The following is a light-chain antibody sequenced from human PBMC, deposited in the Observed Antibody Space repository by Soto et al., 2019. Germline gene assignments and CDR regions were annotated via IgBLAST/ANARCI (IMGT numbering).Light chain of an antibody. CDR1: PSVLSSSNNKNY. V-gene: IGKV4-1*01. CDR2: WAS. Sequence: DFVMTQTPDSLAVSLGEEATINCKSSPSVLSSSNNKNYLAWYQQKPGQPPKLLIYWASTRDSGVPDRFSGSGSGTDFTLTISSLQAEDVAVYYCQQYYSTPYTFGQGTKLEIK. J-gene: IGKJ2*01. CDR3: QQYYSTPYT.